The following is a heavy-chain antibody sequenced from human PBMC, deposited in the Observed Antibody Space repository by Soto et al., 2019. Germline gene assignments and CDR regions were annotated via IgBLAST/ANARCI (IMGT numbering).Heavy chain of an antibody. CDR1: GGSISSGGYY. D-gene: IGHD3-10*01. Sequence: SSETLSHTCPVSGGSISSGGYYWSWIRQHPGKGLEWIGYIYYSGSTYYNPSLKSRVTISVDTSKNQFSLKLSSVTAADTAVYYCASFLTPKQSGWLDPWGQGTLVTV. CDR2: IYYSGST. J-gene: IGHJ5*02. CDR3: ASFLTPKQSGWLDP. V-gene: IGHV4-31*03.